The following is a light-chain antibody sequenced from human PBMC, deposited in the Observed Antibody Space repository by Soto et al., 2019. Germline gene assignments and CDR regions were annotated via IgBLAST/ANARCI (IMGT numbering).Light chain of an antibody. Sequence: QSVLTQPPSVSGAPGQRVTISCTGSSSNIGAGYDVHWYQQLPGTAPKLLIYGNKYRPSGVPGRFSGSKSGTSASLAVTGLQSDAEANYYCQSYDSGLRAVVFGGGTKLTVL. J-gene: IGLJ2*01. V-gene: IGLV1-40*01. CDR3: QSYDSGLRAVV. CDR2: GNK. CDR1: SSNIGAGYD.